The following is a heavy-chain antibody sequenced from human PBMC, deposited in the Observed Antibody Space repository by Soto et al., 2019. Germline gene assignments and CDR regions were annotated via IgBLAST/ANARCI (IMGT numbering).Heavy chain of an antibody. V-gene: IGHV3-11*01. CDR2: ISSSGSTI. Sequence: SLRLSCAASGFTFSDYYMSWIRQAPGKGLEWVSYISSSGSTIYYADSVKGRFTISRDNAKNSLYLQMNSLRAEDTAVYYCARGVMATRPRYFDLWGRGTLVTVSS. D-gene: IGHD2-21*01. J-gene: IGHJ2*01. CDR3: ARGVMATRPRYFDL. CDR1: GFTFSDYY.